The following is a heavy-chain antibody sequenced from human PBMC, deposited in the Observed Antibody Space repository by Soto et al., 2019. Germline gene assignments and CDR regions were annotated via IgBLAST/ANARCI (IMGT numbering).Heavy chain of an antibody. CDR2: ISAYNGNT. V-gene: IGHV1-18*01. J-gene: IGHJ4*02. CDR1: GYTFTSYG. Sequence: GASVKVSCKASGYTFTSYGISWVRQAPGQGLEWMGWISAYNGNTNYAQKLQGRVTMTTDTSTSTAYMELRSLRSDDTAVYYCAIDRTLWFGEPSGYFDYWGQGTLVTVSS. D-gene: IGHD3-10*01. CDR3: AIDRTLWFGEPSGYFDY.